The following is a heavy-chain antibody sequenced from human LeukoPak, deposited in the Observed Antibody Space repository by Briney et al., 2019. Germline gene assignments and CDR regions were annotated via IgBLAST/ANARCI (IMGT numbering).Heavy chain of an antibody. CDR1: GGSISTSNYY. D-gene: IGHD3-22*01. Sequence: SETLSLTCTVSGGSISTSNYYWGWIRQPPGKGLEWIGEINHSGSTNYNPSLKSRVTISVDTSKNQFSLKLSSVTAADTAVYFCARVNYYDSGAYFGGWFDPWGQGTLVTVSS. J-gene: IGHJ5*02. V-gene: IGHV4-39*07. CDR2: INHSGST. CDR3: ARVNYYDSGAYFGGWFDP.